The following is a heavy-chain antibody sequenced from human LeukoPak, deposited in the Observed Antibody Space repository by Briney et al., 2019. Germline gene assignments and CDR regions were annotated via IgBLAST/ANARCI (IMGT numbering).Heavy chain of an antibody. D-gene: IGHD2-2*01. Sequence: SETLSLTCTVSGGSISSYYWSWIRQPPGKGLEWIGYIYYSGSTYYNPSLKSRVTISVDTSKNQFSLKLSSVTAADTAVYYCAREIYCSSTSCYRLAWFDPWGQGTLVTVSS. CDR1: GGSISSYY. CDR3: AREIYCSSTSCYRLAWFDP. J-gene: IGHJ5*02. V-gene: IGHV4-59*12. CDR2: IYYSGST.